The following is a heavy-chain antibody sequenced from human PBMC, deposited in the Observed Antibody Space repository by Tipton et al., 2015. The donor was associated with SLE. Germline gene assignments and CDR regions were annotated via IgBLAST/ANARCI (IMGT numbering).Heavy chain of an antibody. CDR1: GGSFSGYY. CDR2: INHFGAG. D-gene: IGHD3-10*01. J-gene: IGHJ6*02. Sequence: TLSLTCAVYGGSFSGYYWSWIRQPPGEGLEWIAEINHFGAGDYNPSLESRVTISVDTPNKLFSLRLRSVTAADTAIYYCAGRPGTGSYMDVWGQGTTVTVSS. V-gene: IGHV4-34*01. CDR3: AGRPGTGSYMDV.